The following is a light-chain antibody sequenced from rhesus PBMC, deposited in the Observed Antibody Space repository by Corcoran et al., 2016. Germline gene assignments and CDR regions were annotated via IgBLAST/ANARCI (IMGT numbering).Light chain of an antibody. Sequence: DIQMTQSPSSLSASVGDTVTITCRASQGISSYLAWYQQKPGKAPKLLIYKASTLQSGVPSRISGSGYGTDFTLTISSLQPEDFATYYCQQQISYPPTFGGGTKVEIK. CDR2: KAS. J-gene: IGKJ4*01. V-gene: IGKV1-25*01. CDR3: QQQISYPPT. CDR1: QGISSY.